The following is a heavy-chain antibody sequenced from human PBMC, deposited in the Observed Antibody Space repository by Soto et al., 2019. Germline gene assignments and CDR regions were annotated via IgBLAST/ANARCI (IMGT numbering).Heavy chain of an antibody. CDR1: GYTFTSYD. CDR3: ARGINYYDSGDDAFDI. V-gene: IGHV1-8*01. CDR2: MNPNSGNT. D-gene: IGHD3-10*01. Sequence: QVQLVQSGAEVKKPGASVKVSCKASGYTFTSYDINWVRQATGQGLEWMGWMNPNSGNTGYAQKFQGRVTMTRKTSISTAYMELSSLRSEDTAVYYCARGINYYDSGDDAFDIWGQGTMVTVSS. J-gene: IGHJ3*02.